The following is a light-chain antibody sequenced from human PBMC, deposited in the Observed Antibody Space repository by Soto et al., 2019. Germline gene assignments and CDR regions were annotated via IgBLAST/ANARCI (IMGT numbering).Light chain of an antibody. CDR1: QSLSNF. V-gene: IGKV3-11*01. CDR3: QQRSYLFS. CDR2: DAS. Sequence: DIVLTQSPATLSLSPGERATLSCRASQSLSNFLAWYQQKPGQAPRLLIYDASVRATGIPVRFRGSGSRADFTLVISSLGPEDVVVDYCQQRSYLFSFDPGTIIEIK. J-gene: IGKJ3*01.